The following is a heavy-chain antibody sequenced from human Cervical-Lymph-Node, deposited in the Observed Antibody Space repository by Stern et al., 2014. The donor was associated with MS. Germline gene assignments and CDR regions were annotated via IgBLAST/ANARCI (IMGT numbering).Heavy chain of an antibody. V-gene: IGHV1-24*01. CDR1: GSTLSEIY. J-gene: IGHJ6*02. Sequence: VQLVQSGAEVKKPGASVKVSCKVSGSTLSEIYMHWVRQAPGKGLEWMGGFDPEHGETRYAQKFQGRVTMAEDRSTDTAYMELSSLRSEDTAVYYCATHRGRVTYYYGMDVWGQGTTVTVSS. CDR2: FDPEHGET. D-gene: IGHD2-21*02. CDR3: ATHRGRVTYYYGMDV.